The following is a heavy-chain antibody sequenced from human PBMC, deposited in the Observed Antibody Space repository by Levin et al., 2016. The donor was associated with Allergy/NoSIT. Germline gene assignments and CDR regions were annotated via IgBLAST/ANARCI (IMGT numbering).Heavy chain of an antibody. CDR3: ARGGVVITTRFDY. CDR1: GFTFSSYG. Sequence: GESLKISCAASGFTFSSYGMHWVRQAPGKGLEWVAVISYDGSNKYYADSVKGRFTISRDNSKNTLYLQMNSLRAEDTAVYYCARGGVVITTRFDYWGQGTLVTVSS. V-gene: IGHV3-30*03. CDR2: ISYDGSNK. D-gene: IGHD3-22*01. J-gene: IGHJ4*02.